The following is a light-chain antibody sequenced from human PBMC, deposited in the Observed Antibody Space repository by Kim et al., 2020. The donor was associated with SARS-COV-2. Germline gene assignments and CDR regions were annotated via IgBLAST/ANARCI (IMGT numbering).Light chain of an antibody. CDR3: QQHYIYPLT. Sequence: ASTGDRVTITCRASQDISSSFALYQQKPGKAPELLIYDAFTLQSGVPPRFSGSGSGTDFTLTISYLQSEDFATYYCQQHYIYPLTFGGGTKVDIK. J-gene: IGKJ4*01. CDR1: QDISSS. V-gene: IGKV1-8*01. CDR2: DAF.